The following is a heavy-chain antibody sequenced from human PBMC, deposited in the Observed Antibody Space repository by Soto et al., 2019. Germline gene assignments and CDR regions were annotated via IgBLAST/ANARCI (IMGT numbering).Heavy chain of an antibody. J-gene: IGHJ5*02. D-gene: IGHD3-22*01. Sequence: SETLSLTCTVSGGAITSYYWSWIRQPVGEGLQWIGRVYSTGSTNYNPSLRSRVTMSVDTSQNQFFLRLSSVTAADTAVYYCARDEYYDSNNWFDHWGQGILVTVSS. CDR2: VYSTGST. CDR1: GGAITSYY. CDR3: ARDEYYDSNNWFDH. V-gene: IGHV4-4*07.